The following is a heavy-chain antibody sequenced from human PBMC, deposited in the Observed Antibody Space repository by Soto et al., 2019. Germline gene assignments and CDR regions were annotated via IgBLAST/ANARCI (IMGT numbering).Heavy chain of an antibody. J-gene: IGHJ4*02. V-gene: IGHV4-30-2*01. Sequence: SETLSLTCAVSGGSISSGGYSWSWIRQPPGKGLEWIGYIYHSGSTYYNPSLKSRVTISVDRSKNQFSLKLSSVTAADTAVYYCARGKRSGSGSYYAYDFDYWGRGTRVTVSS. CDR3: ARGKRSGSGSYYAYDFDY. D-gene: IGHD3-10*01. CDR1: GGSISSGGYS. CDR2: IYHSGST.